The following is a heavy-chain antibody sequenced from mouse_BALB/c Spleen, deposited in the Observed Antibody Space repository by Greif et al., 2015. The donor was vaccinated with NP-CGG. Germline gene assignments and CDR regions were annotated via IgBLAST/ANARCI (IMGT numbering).Heavy chain of an antibody. CDR1: GFTFSDYY. CDR3: ARGDDYSYAMDY. V-gene: IGHV5-4*02. J-gene: IGHJ4*01. CDR2: ISDGGSYT. Sequence: EVKLVESGGGLVKPGGSLKLSCAASGFTFSDYYMYWVRQTPEKRLEWVATISDGGSYTYYPDSVKGRFTISRDNAKNNLYLQMSSLKSEDTAMYYCARGDDYSYAMDYWGQGTSVTVSS. D-gene: IGHD2-3*01.